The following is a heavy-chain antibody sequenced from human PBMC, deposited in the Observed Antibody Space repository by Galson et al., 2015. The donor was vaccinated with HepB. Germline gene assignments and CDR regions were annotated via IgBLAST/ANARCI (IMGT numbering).Heavy chain of an antibody. J-gene: IGHJ2*01. CDR3: AKPTVLRYFDWLEGYFDL. D-gene: IGHD3-9*01. CDR2: ISGSGGST. V-gene: IGHV3-23*01. Sequence: SLRLSCAASGFTFSFSSYAMTWVRQAPGKGLEWVSVISGSGGSTYYADSVRGRFTISRDNSKNTLSLQMSSLRVEDTAVYYCAKPTVLRYFDWLEGYFDLWGRGTLVTVSS. CDR1: GFTFSFSSYA.